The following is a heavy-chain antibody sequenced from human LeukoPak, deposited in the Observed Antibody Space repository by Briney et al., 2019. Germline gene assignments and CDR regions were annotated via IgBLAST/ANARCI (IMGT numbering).Heavy chain of an antibody. Sequence: SETLSLTCAVYGGSFSGYYWSWIRQPPGKGLEWIGEINHSGSTNYNPSLKSRVTISVDTSKNQFSLKLSSVTAADTAVYYCARVGLYSSSWYFDYWGQGTLVTVSS. J-gene: IGHJ4*02. V-gene: IGHV4-34*01. CDR2: INHSGST. D-gene: IGHD6-13*01. CDR3: ARVGLYSSSWYFDY. CDR1: GGSFSGYY.